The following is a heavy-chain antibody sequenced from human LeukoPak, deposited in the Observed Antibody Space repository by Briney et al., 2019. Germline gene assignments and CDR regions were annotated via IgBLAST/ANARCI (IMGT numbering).Heavy chain of an antibody. Sequence: ASVKVSCKASGGTFSSYAISWVRQAPGQGLEWMGGIIPIFGTANYAQKFQGRVTITADKSTSTAYMELSSLRSEDTAVYYCARPLYCGGDCYSGYYAFDIWGQGTMVTVSS. V-gene: IGHV1-69*06. CDR1: GGTFSSYA. D-gene: IGHD2-21*02. CDR2: IIPIFGTA. CDR3: ARPLYCGGDCYSGYYAFDI. J-gene: IGHJ3*02.